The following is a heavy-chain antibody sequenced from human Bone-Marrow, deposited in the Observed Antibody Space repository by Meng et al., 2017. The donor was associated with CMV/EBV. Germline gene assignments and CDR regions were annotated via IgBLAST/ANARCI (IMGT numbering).Heavy chain of an antibody. V-gene: IGHV4-61*01. Sequence: SETLSLTCIVSGGSISSSSYYWSWIRQPPGKGLEWIGNIYSSGSTKNDPSLKSRVTMSIDTSKNQLTLKLGSVTAADTAVYYCARDWVAVAGLDYWGQGTLVTVSS. D-gene: IGHD6-19*01. J-gene: IGHJ4*02. CDR2: IYSSGST. CDR1: GGSISSSSYY. CDR3: ARDWVAVAGLDY.